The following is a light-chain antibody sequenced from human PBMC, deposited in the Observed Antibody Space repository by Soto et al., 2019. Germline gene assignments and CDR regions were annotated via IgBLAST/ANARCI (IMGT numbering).Light chain of an antibody. CDR3: AASDDSQNGRVV. CDR1: SSNIGSNS. Sequence: QSVLTQPPSVSATPGQRVTISCSGGSSNIGSNSVSWYQQLPGTAPTLLIYTNNQRPSGVPDRFSGSKSGTSASLAISGLQSEDEADYYCAASDDSQNGRVVFGGGTKLTVL. V-gene: IGLV1-44*01. CDR2: TNN. J-gene: IGLJ2*01.